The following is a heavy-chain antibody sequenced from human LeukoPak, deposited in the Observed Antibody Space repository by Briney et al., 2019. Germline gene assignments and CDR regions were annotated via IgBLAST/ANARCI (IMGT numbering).Heavy chain of an antibody. CDR2: LYYMRGA. Sequence: PSETLSLTCTVSGGSISGYYWSWSRQPPGKGVEWIGNLYYMRGAWYKSSLKSRVTTSVDTSRNEFSLKLSSVTAADTAVYYCARSLSMYCSSSTSCPYYFDYWGQGTLVTVSS. J-gene: IGHJ4*02. CDR1: GGSISGYY. CDR3: ARSLSMYCSSSTSCPYYFDY. V-gene: IGHV4-59*01. D-gene: IGHD2-2*01.